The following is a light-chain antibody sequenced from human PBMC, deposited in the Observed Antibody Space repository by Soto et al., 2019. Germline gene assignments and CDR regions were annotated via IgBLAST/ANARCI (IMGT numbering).Light chain of an antibody. Sequence: DIQMTQSPSSLSASVGDRVTITCQASQDISNYLNWYQQKPWKAPKLLIYDASNLETGVPSRFSGSGSGTDFTFTISSLQPEDIATYYCQQYDNLMCTFGQGTKVEIK. CDR1: QDISNY. J-gene: IGKJ1*01. V-gene: IGKV1-33*01. CDR3: QQYDNLMCT. CDR2: DAS.